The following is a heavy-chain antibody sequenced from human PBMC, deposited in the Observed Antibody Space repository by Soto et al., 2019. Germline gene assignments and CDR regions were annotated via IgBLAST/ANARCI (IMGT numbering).Heavy chain of an antibody. CDR1: CGSISSSSYY. V-gene: IGHV4-39*01. CDR2: IYYSGSP. CDR3: ARTYEDYGNLDP. Sequence: QLQLQESGPGLVKPSETLSLTCPVYCGSISSSSYYLGWIRQPPGKGLEWIGSIYYSGSPYYNQSLKSRVTIPVDTSKNQFSTKLTSATAADAAVYYCARTYEDYGNLDPWVQGTLVTVSS. D-gene: IGHD4-4*01. J-gene: IGHJ5*02.